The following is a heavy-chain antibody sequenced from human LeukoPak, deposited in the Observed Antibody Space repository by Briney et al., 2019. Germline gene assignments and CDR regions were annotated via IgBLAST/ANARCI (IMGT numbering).Heavy chain of an antibody. CDR1: GGSISSGSYY. D-gene: IGHD2-15*01. CDR2: IYTSGST. Sequence: SQTLSLTCTVSGGSISSGSYYWSWIRQPAGKGLEWIGRIYTSGSTNYYPSLKSRVTISVDTSKNQFSLKLSSVTAADTAVYYCAREGEGYCSGGSCYGFDYWGQGTLVTVSS. CDR3: AREGEGYCSGGSCYGFDY. J-gene: IGHJ4*02. V-gene: IGHV4-61*02.